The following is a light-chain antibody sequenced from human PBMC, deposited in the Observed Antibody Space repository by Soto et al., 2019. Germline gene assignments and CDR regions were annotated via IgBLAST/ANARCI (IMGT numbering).Light chain of an antibody. CDR3: QHYGYPQWT. J-gene: IGKJ1*01. CDR1: QSVSNNY. V-gene: IGKV3-20*01. CDR2: GVF. Sequence: EIVLTQSPGTLSLSPGERATLSCRASQSVSNNYLAWYQQRPGQPPRLLIYGVFTRADDIPDRFSGSGSGTDFTLTISSLQPEDFAVYYCQHYGYPQWTFGQGTKVDIK.